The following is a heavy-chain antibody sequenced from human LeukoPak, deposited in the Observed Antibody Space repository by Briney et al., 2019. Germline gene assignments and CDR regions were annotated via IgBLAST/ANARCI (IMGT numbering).Heavy chain of an antibody. D-gene: IGHD1-26*01. CDR2: IRYDGNNK. V-gene: IGHV3-30*02. CDR3: AKDSVGATTLDWFDS. J-gene: IGHJ5*01. Sequence: GGSLRLSCAASGFTFKNYAMHWVRQAPGKGLDWVAFIRYDGNNKFYADSVKGRYTISRDNSKNTLYLQMNNLRPEDTAIYYCAKDSVGATTLDWFDSWGQGTLVTVSS. CDR1: GFTFKNYA.